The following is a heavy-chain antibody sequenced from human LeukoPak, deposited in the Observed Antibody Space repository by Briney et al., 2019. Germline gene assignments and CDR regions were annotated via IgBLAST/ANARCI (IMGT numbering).Heavy chain of an antibody. CDR1: GFTFSDYY. CDR3: ARPYSSGWSYYYYMDV. CDR2: ISSSGITI. Sequence: GGSLRLSCAASGFTFSDYYMSWIRQAPGKGLEWVSYISSSGITIYYADSVKGRFTISRDNAKNSLYLQMNSLRAEDTAVYYCARPYSSGWSYYYYMDVWGKGTTVTVSS. D-gene: IGHD6-19*01. V-gene: IGHV3-11*04. J-gene: IGHJ6*03.